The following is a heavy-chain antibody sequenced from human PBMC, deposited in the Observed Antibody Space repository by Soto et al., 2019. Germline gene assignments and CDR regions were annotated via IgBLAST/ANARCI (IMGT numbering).Heavy chain of an antibody. CDR1: GFTFSSYA. CDR2: ISYDGSNK. Sequence: SLRLSCAASGFTFSSYAMHWVRQAPGKGLEWVAVISYDGSNKYYADSVKGRFTISRDNSKNTLYLQMNSLRAEDTAVYYCARWSQQLTFDYWGQGTLVTVSS. D-gene: IGHD6-13*01. CDR3: ARWSQQLTFDY. J-gene: IGHJ4*02. V-gene: IGHV3-30-3*01.